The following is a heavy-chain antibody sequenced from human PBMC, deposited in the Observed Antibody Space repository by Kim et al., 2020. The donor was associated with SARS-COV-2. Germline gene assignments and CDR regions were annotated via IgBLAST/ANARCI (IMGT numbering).Heavy chain of an antibody. Sequence: ASVKVSCKASGYTFTGYYMHWVRQAPGQGLEWMGRINPNSGGTNYAQKFQGRVTMTRDTSISTAYMELSRLRSDDTAVYYCARDLSRNYYYYGMDVWGQGTTVTVSS. J-gene: IGHJ6*02. CDR3: ARDLSRNYYYYGMDV. CDR2: INPNSGGT. CDR1: GYTFTGYY. V-gene: IGHV1-2*06.